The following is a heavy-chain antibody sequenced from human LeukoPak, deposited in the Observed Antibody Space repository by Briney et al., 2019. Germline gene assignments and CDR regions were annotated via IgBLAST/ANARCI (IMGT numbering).Heavy chain of an antibody. D-gene: IGHD2-15*01. Sequence: GGSLRLSCAASGFTFSSYEMNWVSQAPGKGLEWVSYVSSSGSTIYYADSVKGRFTISRDNAKNSLYLQMNSLRAEDTAVYYCARGGSPHAFDIWGQGTMVTVSS. CDR2: VSSSGSTI. V-gene: IGHV3-48*03. CDR1: GFTFSSYE. CDR3: ARGGSPHAFDI. J-gene: IGHJ3*02.